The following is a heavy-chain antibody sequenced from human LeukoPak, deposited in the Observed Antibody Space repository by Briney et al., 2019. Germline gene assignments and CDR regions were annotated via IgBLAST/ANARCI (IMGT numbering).Heavy chain of an antibody. J-gene: IGHJ4*02. CDR1: GYTFTSYD. V-gene: IGHV1-8*01. CDR2: MNPNSGNT. D-gene: IGHD4-11*01. Sequence: ASVKVSCKASGYTFTSYDINWVRQATGPGLEWMGWMNPNSGNTAYAQQFHGRVTMTRNTSIITDYMELSSLRSEATAVYYCARGRIDYPFDYWGQGTLVTVSS. CDR3: ARGRIDYPFDY.